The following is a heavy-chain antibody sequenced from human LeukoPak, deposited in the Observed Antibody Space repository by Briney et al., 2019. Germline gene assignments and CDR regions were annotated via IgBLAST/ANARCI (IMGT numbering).Heavy chain of an antibody. V-gene: IGHV3-7*01. CDR3: ASNNYYDFWSGYRTHWYFDL. CDR2: IKQDGSEK. J-gene: IGHJ2*01. Sequence: GGSLRLSCAASGFTFSSYWMSWVRQAPGKGLEWVANIKQDGSEKYYVDSVKGRFIISRDNAKNSLYLQMNSLRVEDTAVYYCASNNYYDFWSGYRTHWYFDLWGRGTLVTVSS. CDR1: GFTFSSYW. D-gene: IGHD3-3*01.